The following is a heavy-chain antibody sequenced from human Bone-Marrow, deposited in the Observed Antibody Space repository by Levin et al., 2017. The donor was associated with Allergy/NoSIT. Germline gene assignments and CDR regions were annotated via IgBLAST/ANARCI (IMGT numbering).Heavy chain of an antibody. J-gene: IGHJ4*02. V-gene: IGHV4-39*01. CDR2: IYYSGST. D-gene: IGHD6-13*01. CDR1: GGSISSSSYY. CDR3: ARQGLEAAGILGIGPYYFDY. Sequence: SETLSLTCTVSGGSISSSSYYWGWIRQPPGKGLEWIGSIYYSGSTYYNPSLKSRVTISVDTSKNQFSLKLSSVTAADTAVYYCARQGLEAAGILGIGPYYFDYWGQGTLVTVSS.